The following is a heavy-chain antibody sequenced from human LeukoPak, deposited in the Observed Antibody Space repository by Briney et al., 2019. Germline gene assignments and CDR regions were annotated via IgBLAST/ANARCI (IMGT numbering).Heavy chain of an antibody. J-gene: IGHJ4*02. Sequence: SETLPLTCTVSGGSISSYYWSWIRQPAGKGLEWIGRIYTSGSTNYNPSLKSRVTMSVDTSKNQFSLKLSSVTAADTAVYYCARHAGFEDIVVVPAALHFDYWGQGTLVTVSS. V-gene: IGHV4-4*07. CDR2: IYTSGST. CDR3: ARHAGFEDIVVVPAALHFDY. CDR1: GGSISSYY. D-gene: IGHD2-2*02.